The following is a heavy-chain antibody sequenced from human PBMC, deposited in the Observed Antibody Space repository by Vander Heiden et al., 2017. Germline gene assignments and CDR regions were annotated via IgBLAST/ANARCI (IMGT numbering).Heavy chain of an antibody. Sequence: QVQLQESGPGLVKPSETLSLTCIVSGGSTSSYYWSWIRQPAGKGLEWIGRIYTSGSTNYNPSLKSRVTMSVDTSKNQFSLKLSSVTAADTAVYYCARSPGRGWYKSQEQGWFDPWGQGTLVTVSS. CDR2: IYTSGST. J-gene: IGHJ5*02. D-gene: IGHD6-19*01. CDR3: ARSPGRGWYKSQEQGWFDP. CDR1: GGSTSSYY. V-gene: IGHV4-4*07.